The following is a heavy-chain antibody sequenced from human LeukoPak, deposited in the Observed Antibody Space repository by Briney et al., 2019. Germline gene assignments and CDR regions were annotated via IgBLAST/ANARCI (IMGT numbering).Heavy chain of an antibody. CDR1: GGSFSGYY. J-gene: IGHJ4*02. CDR3: PFQRVKGRVSLFDY. D-gene: IGHD5/OR15-5a*01. Sequence: PSETLSLTCAVYGGSFSGYYWSWIRQPPGKGLEWIGEINHSGSTNYNPSLKSRVTISVDTSKNQFSLKLSSVTAADTAVYYCPFQRVKGRVSLFDYWGQGTLVTVSS. V-gene: IGHV4-34*03. CDR2: INHSGST.